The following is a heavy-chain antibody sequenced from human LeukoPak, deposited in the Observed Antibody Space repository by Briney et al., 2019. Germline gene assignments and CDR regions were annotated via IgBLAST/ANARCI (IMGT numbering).Heavy chain of an antibody. V-gene: IGHV3-74*01. Sequence: GSLRLSCAASGFTFSSYWMHWVRQAPGKGLVWVSRINDDETVTNYADSVKGRFTISRDNAKNTLYLQMNSLRAEDTAVYYCARVVKVSDIWGQGTMVTVSS. CDR3: ARVVKVSDI. D-gene: IGHD2-21*01. CDR1: GFTFSSYW. CDR2: INDDETVT. J-gene: IGHJ3*02.